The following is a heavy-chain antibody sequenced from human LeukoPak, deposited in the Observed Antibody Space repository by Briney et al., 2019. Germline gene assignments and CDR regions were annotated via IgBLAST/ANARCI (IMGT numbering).Heavy chain of an antibody. Sequence: SETLSLTCTVSGGSISSYYWSWIRQPPGKGLEWIGYIYYRGSTNYNPSLKSRVTISVDTSKNQFSLKLSSVTAADTAVYYCARGRGITGPRGYWGQGTLVTVSS. V-gene: IGHV4-59*01. CDR3: ARGRGITGPRGY. J-gene: IGHJ4*02. CDR2: IYYRGST. D-gene: IGHD1-20*01. CDR1: GGSISSYY.